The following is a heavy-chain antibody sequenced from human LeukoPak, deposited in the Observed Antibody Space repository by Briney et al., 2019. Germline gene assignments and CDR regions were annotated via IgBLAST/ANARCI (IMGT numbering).Heavy chain of an antibody. V-gene: IGHV3-9*01. Sequence: GRSLRLSCAASGFTFDDHAMHWVRQVPGKGLDWVSGISWNSFTRGYADSVKGRFTISRDNAKNSLYLEMNSLRAEDTALYYCGKGRSWYYCDYWGQGTPVTVSS. CDR1: GFTFDDHA. CDR2: ISWNSFTR. J-gene: IGHJ4*02. CDR3: GKGRSWYYCDY. D-gene: IGHD6-13*01.